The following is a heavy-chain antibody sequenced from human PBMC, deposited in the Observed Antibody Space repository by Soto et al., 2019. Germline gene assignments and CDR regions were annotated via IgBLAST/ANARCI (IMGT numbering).Heavy chain of an antibody. CDR2: ISSSGSTI. CDR3: ARDRGWLLYRDYYYGMDV. V-gene: IGHV3-48*03. D-gene: IGHD3-3*01. Sequence: EVQLVESGGGLVQPGGSLRLSCAASGFTFSSYEMNWVRQAPGKGLEWVSYISSSGSTIYYADSVKGRFTISRDNAKNSLYLQMNSLRAEDTAVYYCARDRGWLLYRDYYYGMDVWGQGTTVTVSS. J-gene: IGHJ6*02. CDR1: GFTFSSYE.